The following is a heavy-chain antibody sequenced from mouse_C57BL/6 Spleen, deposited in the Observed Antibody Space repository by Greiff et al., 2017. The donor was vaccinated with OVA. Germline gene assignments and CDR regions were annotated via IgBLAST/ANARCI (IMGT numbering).Heavy chain of an antibody. V-gene: IGHV3-6*01. J-gene: IGHJ4*01. CDR3: ARVAFYYAMDY. CDR2: ISYDGSN. Sequence: EVKLVESGPGLVKPSQSLSLTCSVTGYSITSGYYWNWIRQFPGNKLEWMGYISYDGSNNYNPSLKNRISITRDTSKNQFFLKLNSVTTEDTATYYCARVAFYYAMDYWGQGTSVTVSS. CDR1: GYSITSGYY.